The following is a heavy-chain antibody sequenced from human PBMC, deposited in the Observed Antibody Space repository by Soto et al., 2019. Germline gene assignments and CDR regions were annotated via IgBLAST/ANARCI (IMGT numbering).Heavy chain of an antibody. CDR2: IYYSGST. CDR3: ASRAIGSGVVPAAKGAFDI. V-gene: IGHV4-31*03. CDR1: GASISTSSDF. J-gene: IGHJ3*02. D-gene: IGHD2-2*01. Sequence: SETLSLTCSVSGASISTSSDFWGWIRQAPGKGLEWIGYIYYSGSTHYNPSLKSRVTISVDTSKNQFSLKLSSVTAADTAVYYCASRAIGSGVVPAAKGAFDIWGQGTMVTVSS.